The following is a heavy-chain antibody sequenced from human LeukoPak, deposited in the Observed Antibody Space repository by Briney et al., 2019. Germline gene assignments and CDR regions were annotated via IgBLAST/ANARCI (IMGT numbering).Heavy chain of an antibody. Sequence: GRSLRLSCAASGFTFSSYGMHWVRQAPGKGLEWVAVISYDGSNKYYADSVKGRFTISRDNSKNTLYLQMNSLRAEDTAVCYCAKQGIVGATLDYWGQGTLVTVSS. V-gene: IGHV3-30*18. CDR1: GFTFSSYG. D-gene: IGHD1-26*01. CDR3: AKQGIVGATLDY. CDR2: ISYDGSNK. J-gene: IGHJ4*02.